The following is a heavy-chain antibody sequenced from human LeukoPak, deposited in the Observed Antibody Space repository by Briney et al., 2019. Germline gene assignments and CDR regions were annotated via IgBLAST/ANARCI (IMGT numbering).Heavy chain of an antibody. CDR2: INPSGGST. Sequence: GSLKVSCKASGYTFYRHFVHCGPQAPGQGLEWVGIINPSGGSTNYAQKLQDRVTMARDTSTSTVYMELSSLRSEDTAVYYCARDPRYGSGQTWFDPWGQGTLVTVSS. J-gene: IGHJ5*02. CDR1: GYTFYRHF. CDR3: ARDPRYGSGQTWFDP. V-gene: IGHV1-46*02. D-gene: IGHD3-10*01.